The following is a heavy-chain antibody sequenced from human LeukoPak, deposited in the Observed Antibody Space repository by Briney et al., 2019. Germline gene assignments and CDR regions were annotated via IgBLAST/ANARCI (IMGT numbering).Heavy chain of an antibody. Sequence: GGYLRLSCAASGFTFSSYSMNWVRQAPGKGLEWVSSISSSSSYIYYADSVKGRFTISRDNAKNSLYLQMNSLRAEDTAVYYCARDKGDSSSSFDYWGQGTLVTVSS. J-gene: IGHJ4*02. CDR1: GFTFSSYS. D-gene: IGHD6-6*01. V-gene: IGHV3-21*01. CDR3: ARDKGDSSSSFDY. CDR2: ISSSSSYI.